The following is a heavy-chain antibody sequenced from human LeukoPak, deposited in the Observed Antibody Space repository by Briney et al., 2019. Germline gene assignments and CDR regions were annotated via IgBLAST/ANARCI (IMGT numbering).Heavy chain of an antibody. CDR1: GFTFSSYA. CDR2: INSDGGST. D-gene: IGHD6-25*01. Sequence: GGSLRLSCAASGFTFSSYAMSWVGQAPGKGLVWVSRINSDGGSTSYADSVKGRFTISRDNAKNTLYLQMNSLRAEDTAVYYCARDPARYFDLWGRGTLVTVSS. CDR3: ARDPARYFDL. J-gene: IGHJ2*01. V-gene: IGHV3-74*01.